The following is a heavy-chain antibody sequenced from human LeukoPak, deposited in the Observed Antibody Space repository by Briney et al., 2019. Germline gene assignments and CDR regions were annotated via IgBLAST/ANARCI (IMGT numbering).Heavy chain of an antibody. V-gene: IGHV4-31*03. J-gene: IGHJ4*02. D-gene: IGHD3-22*01. CDR2: IYYSGST. Sequence: SETLSLTCTVSGGSISSGGYYWSWIRQHPGKGLEWIGYIYYSGSTYYNPSLKSRVTISVDTSKNQFSLKLSSVTAADTAVYYCAGVDWGYYDSSGYYRWGQGTLVTVSS. CDR3: AGVDWGYYDSSGYYR. CDR1: GGSISSGGYY.